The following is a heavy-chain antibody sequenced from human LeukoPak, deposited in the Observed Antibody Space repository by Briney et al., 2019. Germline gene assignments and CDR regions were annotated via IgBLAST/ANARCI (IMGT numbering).Heavy chain of an antibody. CDR1: GGSISSSTYY. CDR3: ARGGSSSREDLFDI. Sequence: SETLSLTCHVSGGSISSSTYYWAWIRQPPGKGLEWVGSIYYRGGTYINPSLKSRVTISVDRSKNQFSLKLSSVTAADTAVYYCARGGSSSREDLFDIWGQGTMVTVSS. V-gene: IGHV4-39*07. CDR2: IYYRGGT. D-gene: IGHD2-2*01. J-gene: IGHJ3*02.